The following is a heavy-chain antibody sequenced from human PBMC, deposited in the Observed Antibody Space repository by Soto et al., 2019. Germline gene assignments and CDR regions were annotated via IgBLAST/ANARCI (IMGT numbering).Heavy chain of an antibody. J-gene: IGHJ6*02. CDR1: GLTFSTYA. V-gene: IGHV3-23*01. Sequence: GGSLRLSCAASGLTFSTYAMSWVRQAPGKGLEWVSSISGSAGSPYYADSVKGRFTITRDNSKNTLYLQMNSLRAEDTAVYYCASNKVFGEYGTDVWGQGTTVTVSS. CDR2: ISGSAGSP. D-gene: IGHD3-10*02. CDR3: ASNKVFGEYGTDV.